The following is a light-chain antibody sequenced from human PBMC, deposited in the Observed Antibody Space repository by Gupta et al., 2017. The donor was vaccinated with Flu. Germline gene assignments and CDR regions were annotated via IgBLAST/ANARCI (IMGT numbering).Light chain of an antibody. CDR2: KAS. J-gene: IGKJ2*01. CDR3: HQYNSYSPET. Sequence: STLSAAVGDRVTITCRASQSINNWLAWYQQKPGKDPKLLIYKASNLQSGVPSRFSGSGSGTEFSLTISSRQQDDFAIDYCHQYNSYSPETFGQGTKLEIK. CDR1: QSINNW. V-gene: IGKV1-5*03.